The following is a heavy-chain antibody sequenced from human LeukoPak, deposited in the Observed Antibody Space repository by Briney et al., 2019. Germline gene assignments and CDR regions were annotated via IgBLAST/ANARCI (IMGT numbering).Heavy chain of an antibody. J-gene: IGHJ5*02. Sequence: SETLSLTCTVSGGSISSYYWSWIRQPPGKGLEWIGYIYTSGSTNYNPSLKSRVSISVDTSKKQFSLKLSSVTAADTAVYYCARSGYSSSWYSGWFDPWGQGTLVTVSS. CDR1: GGSISSYY. CDR3: ARSGYSSSWYSGWFDP. D-gene: IGHD6-13*01. V-gene: IGHV4-4*09. CDR2: IYTSGST.